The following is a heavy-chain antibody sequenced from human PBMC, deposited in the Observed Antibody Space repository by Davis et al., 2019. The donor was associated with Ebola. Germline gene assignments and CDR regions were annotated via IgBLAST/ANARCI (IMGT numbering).Heavy chain of an antibody. V-gene: IGHV1-2*06. CDR2: VNPSSGGP. J-gene: IGHJ4*02. D-gene: IGHD6-19*01. CDR1: GYLFTGHF. CDR3: ARVVVAGTRDY. Sequence: ASVPVSRKASGYLFTGHFIHWLRPPLRLRLEWVGRVNPSSGGPNYAQKLQGRVTMTTDTSTSTAYMELRSLRSDDTAVYYCARVVVAGTRDYWGQGTLVTVAS.